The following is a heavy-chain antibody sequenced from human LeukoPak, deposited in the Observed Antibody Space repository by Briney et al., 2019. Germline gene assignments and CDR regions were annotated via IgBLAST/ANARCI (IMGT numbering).Heavy chain of an antibody. Sequence: KPSETLSLTCTVSGGSISSSSYYWGWIRQPPGKGLEWIGNIYYSGITYSNPSLNSRDTISVDTSKNQFSLKLSSVTAADTAVYFCARLPRAGGGLDYWGQGTLVTVSS. D-gene: IGHD6-13*01. CDR2: IYYSGIT. V-gene: IGHV4-39*01. J-gene: IGHJ4*02. CDR1: GGSISSSSYY. CDR3: ARLPRAGGGLDY.